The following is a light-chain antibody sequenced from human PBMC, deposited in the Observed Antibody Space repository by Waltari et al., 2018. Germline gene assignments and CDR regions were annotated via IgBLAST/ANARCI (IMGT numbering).Light chain of an antibody. J-gene: IGKJ1*01. CDR3: MQATQWPLT. Sequence: VVMTQSPLSLTVTLGQPATISCRSSQSLVHSDGKTYLNWFQQRPGQSPRRLIYKVFNRDSGVPDRFSGSGSGTDFTLKISRVEAEDVGTYYCMQATQWPLTFGQGTKVEIK. CDR2: KVF. CDR1: QSLVHSDGKTY. V-gene: IGKV2-30*02.